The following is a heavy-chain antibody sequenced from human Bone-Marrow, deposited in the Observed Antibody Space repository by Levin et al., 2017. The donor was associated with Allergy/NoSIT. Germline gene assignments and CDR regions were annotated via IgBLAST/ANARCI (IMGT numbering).Heavy chain of an antibody. CDR2: ISASGGST. CDR3: AKLGTYYYGSGSYYDY. CDR1: GITFSSYA. Sequence: GGSLRLSCAASGITFSSYAMSWVRQAPGKGLEWVSAISASGGSTYYADSVKGRFTISRDNSKNTLYLQMNSLKAEDTAVYYCAKLGTYYYGSGSYYDYWGQGTLVTVSS. D-gene: IGHD3-10*01. J-gene: IGHJ4*02. V-gene: IGHV3-23*01.